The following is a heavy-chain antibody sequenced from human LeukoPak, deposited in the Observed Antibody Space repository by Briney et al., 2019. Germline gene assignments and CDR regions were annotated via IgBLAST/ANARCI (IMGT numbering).Heavy chain of an antibody. CDR1: GFTFSNHW. Sequence: GGSLRLSCAASGFTFSNHWMSWVRQPPGKGLEWVANIRHDGSDTKYVDSVKGRFTISRDNAKNSLYLQMNTLRAEDAAVYYCAKGWSSGWPREDYWGQGTLVTVSS. D-gene: IGHD6-19*01. CDR2: IRHDGSDT. J-gene: IGHJ4*02. CDR3: AKGWSSGWPREDY. V-gene: IGHV3-7*03.